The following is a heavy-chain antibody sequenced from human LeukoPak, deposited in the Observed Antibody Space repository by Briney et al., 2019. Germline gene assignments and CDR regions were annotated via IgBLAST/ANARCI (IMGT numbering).Heavy chain of an antibody. CDR3: ARGSTIRAARTLDY. J-gene: IGHJ4*02. Sequence: PGGSLRLSCAASGFTFSSYSMNWVRQAPGKGLEWVSYISSSSSTIYYADSVKGRFTISRDNAKNSLYLQMNSLRAEDTAVYYCARGSTIRAARTLDYWGQGTLVTVSS. V-gene: IGHV3-48*01. CDR2: ISSSSSTI. CDR1: GFTFSSYS. D-gene: IGHD1-14*01.